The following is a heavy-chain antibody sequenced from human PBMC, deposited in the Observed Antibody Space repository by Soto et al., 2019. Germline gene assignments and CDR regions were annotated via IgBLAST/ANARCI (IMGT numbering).Heavy chain of an antibody. D-gene: IGHD2-21*01. Sequence: HLAQSGPEVKRPGASVKISCKASGFIFTDWFMHWVRQAPGQGPEWMGIINTSGGNSIYSQKFQVRVTMTRDTSTSTLYVELSSLTSADTAVYYCAKAGAIPGEVDAWGQGTLVTVTS. V-gene: IGHV1-46*01. CDR2: INTSGGNS. CDR3: AKAGAIPGEVDA. J-gene: IGHJ1*01. CDR1: GFIFTDWF.